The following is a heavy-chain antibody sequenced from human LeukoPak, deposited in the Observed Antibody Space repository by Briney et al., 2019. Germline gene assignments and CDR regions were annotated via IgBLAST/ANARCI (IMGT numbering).Heavy chain of an antibody. Sequence: KQSQTLSLTCAISGDSVSSNSAAWNWIRQSPSRGLEWLGRTYYRSKWYNNYALSVKSRITINPDTSKNQFSLQLNSVTPEDTAVYYCARVAYFKLGTSAFDIWGQGTVVTVSS. D-gene: IGHD7-27*01. CDR1: GDSVSSNSAA. CDR2: TYYRSKWYN. CDR3: ARVAYFKLGTSAFDI. V-gene: IGHV6-1*01. J-gene: IGHJ3*02.